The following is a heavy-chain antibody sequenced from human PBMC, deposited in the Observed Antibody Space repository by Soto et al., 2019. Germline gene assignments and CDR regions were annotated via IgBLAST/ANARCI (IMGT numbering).Heavy chain of an antibody. V-gene: IGHV1-2*02. CDR3: ARGDLSIAVAGFEWNY. CDR2: INPNSGGT. Sequence: ASVKVSCKASGYTFTGYYMHWVRQAPGQGLEWMGWINPNSGGTNYAQKFQGRVTMTRDTSISTAYMELSRLRSDDTAVYYCARGDLSIAVAGFEWNYWGQGTLVTVSS. J-gene: IGHJ4*02. D-gene: IGHD6-19*01. CDR1: GYTFTGYY.